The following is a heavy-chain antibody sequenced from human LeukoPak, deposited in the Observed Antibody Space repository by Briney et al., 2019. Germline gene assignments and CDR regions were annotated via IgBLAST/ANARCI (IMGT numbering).Heavy chain of an antibody. CDR3: ARRSSGRPVDY. V-gene: IGHV4-39*07. J-gene: IGHJ4*02. Sequence: SETLSLTCTVSGGSISIANYFWGWIRQPPGKGLEWIGSTYYDGSTYYIPSLRSRVTISRDTSKDQFSLRLSSVTAADTAVYYCARRSSGRPVDYWGQGTLVTVSS. D-gene: IGHD3-3*01. CDR1: GGSISIANYF. CDR2: TYYDGST.